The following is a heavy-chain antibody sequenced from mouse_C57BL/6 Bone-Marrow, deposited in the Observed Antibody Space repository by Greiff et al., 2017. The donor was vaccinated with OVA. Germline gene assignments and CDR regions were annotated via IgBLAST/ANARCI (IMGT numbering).Heavy chain of an antibody. CDR2: INPNNGGT. V-gene: IGHV1-22*01. J-gene: IGHJ3*01. CDR1: GYTFTDYN. CDR3: AKWWLLPWFAY. Sequence: EVQLQQSGPELVKPGASVKMSCKASGYTFTDYNMHWVKQSHGKSLEWIGYINPNNGGTSYNQKFKGKATLTVNKSSSTAYMELRSLTSEGSAVYYCAKWWLLPWFAYWGQGTLVTVSA. D-gene: IGHD2-3*01.